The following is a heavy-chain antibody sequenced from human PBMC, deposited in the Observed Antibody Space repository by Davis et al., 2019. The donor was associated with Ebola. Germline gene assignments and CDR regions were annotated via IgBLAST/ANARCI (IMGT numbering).Heavy chain of an antibody. D-gene: IGHD6-13*01. Sequence: AASVKVSCKASGYTFSSHGISWVRQAPGQGLEWMGWISAYNGNTNQARKFQGRVTMTTDTSTSTAYMELRSLRSDDTAVYYCARVFTSSIWYRGLNYKYYGMDVWGQGTTVTVSS. CDR1: GYTFSSHG. CDR3: ARVFTSSIWYRGLNYKYYGMDV. J-gene: IGHJ6*02. V-gene: IGHV1-18*01. CDR2: ISAYNGNT.